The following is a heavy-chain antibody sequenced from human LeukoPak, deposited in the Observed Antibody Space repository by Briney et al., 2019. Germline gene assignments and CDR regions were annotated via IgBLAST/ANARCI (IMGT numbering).Heavy chain of an antibody. CDR3: ARGIQLWSIPYYYYMDV. Sequence: PSETLSLTCAVYGGSFSGYYWSWIRLPPGKGLEWIGEINHSGSTNYNPSLKSRVTISVDTSKNQFSLKLSSVTAADTAVYYCARGIQLWSIPYYYYMDVWGKGTTVTVSS. J-gene: IGHJ6*03. V-gene: IGHV4-34*01. D-gene: IGHD5-18*01. CDR1: GGSFSGYY. CDR2: INHSGST.